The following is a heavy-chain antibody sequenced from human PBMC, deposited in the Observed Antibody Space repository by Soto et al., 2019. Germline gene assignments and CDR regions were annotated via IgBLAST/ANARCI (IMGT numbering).Heavy chain of an antibody. Sequence: ASVKVSCKASGYTFTGYYMHWVRQAPGQGLEWMGWINPNSGGTNYAQKFQGWVTMTRDTSISTAYTELSRLRSDDTAVYYCARENRRCSGGSCQSYYFDYWGQGTLVTVSS. J-gene: IGHJ4*02. V-gene: IGHV1-2*04. CDR3: ARENRRCSGGSCQSYYFDY. D-gene: IGHD2-15*01. CDR2: INPNSGGT. CDR1: GYTFTGYY.